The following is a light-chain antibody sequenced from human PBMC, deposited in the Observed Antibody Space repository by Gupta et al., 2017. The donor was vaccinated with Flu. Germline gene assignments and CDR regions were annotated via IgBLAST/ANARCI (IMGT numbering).Light chain of an antibody. Sequence: EIVLTQSPATLSLSPGERATLSCRASQSVSSYLVWYQQKPGQAPRLLIYDASNRAPGIPARFSGSGSGTDFTLTISSLEPEDFAVYYCHQRSNWPPWTFGQGTKVEIK. CDR2: DAS. J-gene: IGKJ1*01. V-gene: IGKV3-11*01. CDR3: HQRSNWPPWT. CDR1: QSVSSY.